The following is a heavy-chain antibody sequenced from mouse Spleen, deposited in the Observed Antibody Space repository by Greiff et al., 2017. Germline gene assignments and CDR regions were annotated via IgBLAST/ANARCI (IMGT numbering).Heavy chain of an antibody. J-gene: IGHJ1*01. V-gene: IGHV5-12*02. D-gene: IGHD2-4*01. CDR2: ISNGGGST. Sequence: DVMLVESGGGLVQPGGSLKLSCATSGFTFSDYYMYWVRQTPEKRLEWVAYISNGGGSTYYPDTVKGRFTISRDNAKNTLYLQMSRLKSEDTAMYYCARMITTRWYFDVWGAGTTVTVSS. CDR3: ARMITTRWYFDV. CDR1: GFTFSDYY.